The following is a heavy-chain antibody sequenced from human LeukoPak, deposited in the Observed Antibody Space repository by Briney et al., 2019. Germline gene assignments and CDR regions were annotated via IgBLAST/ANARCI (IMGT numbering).Heavy chain of an antibody. CDR1: GFTFSIND. D-gene: IGHD5-18*01. V-gene: IGHV3-13*01. CDR3: ARGGKTAMADY. CDR2: VGTVGDK. Sequence: GGSLRLSCTASGFTFSINDMHWVRQATGKGLEWVSGVGTVGDKYYADSVKGRFIISREDAKNSVYLQMNSLRAGDTAVYYWARGGKTAMADYWGQGTLVTVSS. J-gene: IGHJ4*02.